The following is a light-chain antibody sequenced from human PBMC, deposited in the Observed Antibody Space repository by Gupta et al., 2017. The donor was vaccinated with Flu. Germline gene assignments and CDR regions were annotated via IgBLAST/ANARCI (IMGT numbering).Light chain of an antibody. CDR2: KST. CDR1: QSTSSW. V-gene: IGKV1-5*03. CDR3: QQYNSYSPLT. Sequence: DIQMTQSPSTLSASVGDRVTITCRASQSTSSWLAWYQQKPGKAPKLLIYKSTTLESGVPSRFSGSGYGTEFTLTISSRQPDDFATYYCQQYNSYSPLTFGQGTRLEIK. J-gene: IGKJ5*01.